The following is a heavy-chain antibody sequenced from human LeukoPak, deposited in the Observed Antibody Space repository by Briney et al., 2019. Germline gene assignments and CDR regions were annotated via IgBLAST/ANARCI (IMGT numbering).Heavy chain of an antibody. V-gene: IGHV1-8*01. CDR2: MNPNGGNT. CDR3: ARGSRVTIFGVVIKYYYYYMDV. Sequence: ASVKVSCKASGYTFTSYDINWVRQATGQGLEWMGWMNPNGGNTGYAQKFQGRVTMTRNTSISTAYMELSSLRSEDTAVYYCARGSRVTIFGVVIKYYYYYMDVWGKGTTVTVSS. CDR1: GYTFTSYD. J-gene: IGHJ6*03. D-gene: IGHD3-3*01.